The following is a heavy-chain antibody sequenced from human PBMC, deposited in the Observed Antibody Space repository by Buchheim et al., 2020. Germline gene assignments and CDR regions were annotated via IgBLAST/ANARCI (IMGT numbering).Heavy chain of an antibody. CDR2: SHGDDTD. CDR1: GFSVSTREVS. Sequence: QITLKESGPTLVKPTQTLTLTCSCSGFSVSTREVSVGWIRQPPGKAPEWLALSHGDDTDQYSPSLRSRLTLTTDTSTTQVVLTLANVDPVDTATYYCVRRHSSSRGPPNWGPGTL. CDR3: VRRHSSSRGPPN. V-gene: IGHV2-5*02. D-gene: IGHD2-15*01. J-gene: IGHJ1*01.